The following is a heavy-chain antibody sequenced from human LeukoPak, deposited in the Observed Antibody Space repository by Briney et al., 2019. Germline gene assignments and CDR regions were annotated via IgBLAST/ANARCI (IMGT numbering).Heavy chain of an antibody. V-gene: IGHV1-8*01. D-gene: IGHD6-19*01. J-gene: IGHJ3*02. CDR3: ARGGVAVAGLQRRAFDI. CDR1: GYTFTSYD. CDR2: MNPNSGNT. Sequence: GASVKVSCKASGYTFTSYDINWVRQATGQGLEWMGWMNPNSGNTGYAQKFQGRVTMTRNTSISTAYMELSSLRSEDTAVYYCARGGVAVAGLQRRAFDIWGQGTMVTVSS.